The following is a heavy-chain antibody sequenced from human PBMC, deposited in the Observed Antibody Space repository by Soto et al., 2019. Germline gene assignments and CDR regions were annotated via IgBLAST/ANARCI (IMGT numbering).Heavy chain of an antibody. Sequence: QVQLQESGPGLVKPSETLSLTCTVSGGSISSYYWSWIRQPPGKGLEWIGYIYYSGSTNYNPSLDSRVSIPXDTSKNQFSLKLRSVTAADTAVYYCARRYGSCFDYWGQGTLVTVSS. CDR1: GGSISSYY. D-gene: IGHD5-18*01. CDR3: ARRYGSCFDY. V-gene: IGHV4-59*08. CDR2: IYYSGST. J-gene: IGHJ4*02.